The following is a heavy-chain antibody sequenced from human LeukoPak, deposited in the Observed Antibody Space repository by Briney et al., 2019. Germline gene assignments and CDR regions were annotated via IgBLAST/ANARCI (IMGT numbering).Heavy chain of an antibody. CDR3: ARAPPWGGDYYYVDV. CDR1: GYTFTTYD. D-gene: IGHD3-16*01. J-gene: IGHJ6*03. CDR2: MNPNSGNT. V-gene: IGHV1-8*01. Sequence: ASVKVSCKASGYTFTTYDINWVQQATGQGLEWMGWMNPNSGNTGYAQKFQGRVTITRNTSISTAYMELSSLRSEDTAVYYRARAPPWGGDYYYVDVWGKGTTVTVSS.